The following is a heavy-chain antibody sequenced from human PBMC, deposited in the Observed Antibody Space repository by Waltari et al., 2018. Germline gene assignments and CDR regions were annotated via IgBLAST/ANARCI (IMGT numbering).Heavy chain of an antibody. CDR3: TVIAGDFDI. D-gene: IGHD2-21*01. CDR1: GYIFITYF. V-gene: IGHV1-2*06. J-gene: IGHJ3*02. Sequence: QVTLVQSGADVRKPGASVTVSCTASGYIFITYFIHWVRQAPGQGLEWIGRINCRNGGTDYAQKCQGRVTLTRDTSISTAYMELSGLTLDDTAIYYCTVIAGDFDIWGPGTMVTASS. CDR2: INCRNGGT.